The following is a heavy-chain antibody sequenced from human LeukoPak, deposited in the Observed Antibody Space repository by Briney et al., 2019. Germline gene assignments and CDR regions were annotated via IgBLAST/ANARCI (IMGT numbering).Heavy chain of an antibody. J-gene: IGHJ6*04. V-gene: IGHV3-11*04. CDR3: AELGITMIGGV. CDR2: ISSSGNTI. CDR1: GFTFSDYY. Sequence: PGGSLRLSCAASGFTFSDYYMNWIRQAPGKGLEWVSYISSSGNTIYDADSVKGRFTISRDNAKNSLYLQMSSLRAEDTAVYYCAELGITMIGGVWGKGTTVTISS. D-gene: IGHD3-10*02.